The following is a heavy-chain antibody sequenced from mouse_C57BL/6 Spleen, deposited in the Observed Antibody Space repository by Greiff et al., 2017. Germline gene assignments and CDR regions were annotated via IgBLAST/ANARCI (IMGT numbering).Heavy chain of an antibody. CDR2: IDPNSGGT. V-gene: IGHV1-72*01. D-gene: IGHD1-1*01. J-gene: IGHJ1*03. CDR1: GYTFTSYW. Sequence: VQLQQPGAELVKPGASVKLSCKASGYTFTSYWMHWVKQRPGRGLEWIGRIDPNSGGTKYNEKFKSKATLTVDKPSSTAYMQLSSLTSEDSAVYYCAREVYYGSSYWYFDVWGTGTPVTVSS. CDR3: AREVYYGSSYWYFDV.